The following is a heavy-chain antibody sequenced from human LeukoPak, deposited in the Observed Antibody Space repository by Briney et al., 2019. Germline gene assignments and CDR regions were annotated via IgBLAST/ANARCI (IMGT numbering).Heavy chain of an antibody. CDR2: ISSSSNNI. Sequence: GGSLRLSCAASGFTFSTYTMNWVRQAPGRGLEWVSSISSSSNNINYADSVKGRFTISRDNAMNSVHLQMNSLRVEDTAVYYCARGYQRPDYWGQGTLITVSS. V-gene: IGHV3-21*01. CDR3: ARGYQRPDY. J-gene: IGHJ4*02. D-gene: IGHD2-2*01. CDR1: GFTFSTYT.